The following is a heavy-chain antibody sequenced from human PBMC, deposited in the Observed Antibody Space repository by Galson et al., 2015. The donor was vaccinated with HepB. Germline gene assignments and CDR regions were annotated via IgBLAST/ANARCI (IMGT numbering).Heavy chain of an antibody. J-gene: IGHJ4*02. V-gene: IGHV1-46*03. CDR3: ARGRPPYYDFWSGYFGGDY. Sequence: SVKVSCKASGYTFTSYYMHWVRQAPGQGLEWMGIINPSGGSTSYAQKFQGRVTMTRDTSTSTVYMELSSLRSEDTAVYYCARGRPPYYDFWSGYFGGDYWGQGTLVTVSS. CDR1: GYTFTSYY. CDR2: INPSGGST. D-gene: IGHD3-3*01.